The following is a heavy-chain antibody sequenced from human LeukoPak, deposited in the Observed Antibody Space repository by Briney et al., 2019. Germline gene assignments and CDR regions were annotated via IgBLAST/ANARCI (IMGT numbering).Heavy chain of an antibody. Sequence: PGKSLRLSCAASGFTFSSYGMHWVRQAPGKGLEWVAIIWSDGSNKYYADSVKGRFTISRDNAKNSLYLQMNSLRAEDTAVYYCARKTYGDYGSYGMDVWGQGTTVTVSS. CDR3: ARKTYGDYGSYGMDV. V-gene: IGHV3-33*01. CDR1: GFTFSSYG. J-gene: IGHJ6*02. CDR2: IWSDGSNK. D-gene: IGHD4-17*01.